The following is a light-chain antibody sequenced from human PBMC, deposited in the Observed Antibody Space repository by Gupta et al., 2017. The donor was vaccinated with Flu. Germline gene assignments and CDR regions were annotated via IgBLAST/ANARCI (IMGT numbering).Light chain of an antibody. CDR2: AAS. J-gene: IGKJ4*01. Sequence: DIQMTQSPSSLSASVGDRVTITCRSSENINTYLNWYQHKPGKAPQVLIYAASNLQGGVTSRFSGSGSGKDFTLTISSRQPEDYAPYYCQQTDNSFSVTFGGGTKVEIK. V-gene: IGKV1-39*01. CDR1: ENINTY. CDR3: QQTDNSFSVT.